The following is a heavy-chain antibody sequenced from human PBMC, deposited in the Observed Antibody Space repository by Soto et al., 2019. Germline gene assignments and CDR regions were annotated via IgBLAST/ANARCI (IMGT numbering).Heavy chain of an antibody. CDR1: GYTFTSYY. CDR3: ARDARITIFGVVISYYMDV. V-gene: IGHV1-46*03. CDR2: INPSGGST. Sequence: GASVKVSCKASGYTFTSYYMHWVRQAPGQGLEWMGIINPSGGSTSYAQKLKGRVTMTRDTSTSTVYMELSSLRSEDTAVYYCARDARITIFGVVISYYMDVWGKGTTVTVSS. D-gene: IGHD3-3*01. J-gene: IGHJ6*03.